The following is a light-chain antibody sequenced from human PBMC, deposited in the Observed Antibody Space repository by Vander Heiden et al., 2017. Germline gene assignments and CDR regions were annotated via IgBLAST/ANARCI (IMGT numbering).Light chain of an antibody. V-gene: IGLV1-40*01. J-gene: IGLJ2*01. CDR3: QSYDSSLSAVV. CDR2: GNS. CDR1: SSNNGAGYE. Sequence: QSVLTQPPSVSGAPGQRVAISCTGTSSNNGAGYEVHWYQQLPGTAPKLLIYGNSSRPSGVPDRFSGSKSGTSASLAITGLQAEDEADYYCQSYDSSLSAVVFGGGTKLTVL.